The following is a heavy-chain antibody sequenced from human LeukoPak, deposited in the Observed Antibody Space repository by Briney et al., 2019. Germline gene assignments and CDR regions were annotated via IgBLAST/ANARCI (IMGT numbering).Heavy chain of an antibody. J-gene: IGHJ4*02. Sequence: GGSLRLSCAASGFTFSSYGMHWVRQAPGKGLEWVAVISYDGSNKYYADSVKGRFTISRDNSKNTLYPQMNSLRAEDTAVYYCANGIVSGWYYFDYWGQGTLVTVSS. V-gene: IGHV3-30*18. D-gene: IGHD6-19*01. CDR3: ANGIVSGWYYFDY. CDR1: GFTFSSYG. CDR2: ISYDGSNK.